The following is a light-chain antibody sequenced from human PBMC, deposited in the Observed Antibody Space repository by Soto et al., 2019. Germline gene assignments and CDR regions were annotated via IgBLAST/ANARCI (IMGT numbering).Light chain of an antibody. CDR2: EVT. CDR3: LPFAYTAPYV. J-gene: IGLJ1*01. CDR1: SSDVSASKS. Sequence: QSALTQPASVSGDPGQSITISCKGTSSDVSASKSVSWYQQHPGKAPKIIIYEVTNRPSGISDRFSGSKSGSTASLIISRLRTEEEADYYCLPFAYTAPYVCAPGTEV. V-gene: IGLV2-14*01.